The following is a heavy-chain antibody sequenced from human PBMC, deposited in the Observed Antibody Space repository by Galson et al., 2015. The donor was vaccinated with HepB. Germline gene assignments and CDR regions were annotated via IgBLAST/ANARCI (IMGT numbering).Heavy chain of an antibody. D-gene: IGHD1-26*01. CDR1: GFTVRTNS. V-gene: IGHV3-66*02. J-gene: IGHJ4*02. CDR3: ATERSTSGSYYFDN. CDR2: FYSGGST. Sequence: LRLSCAASGFTVRTNSMSWVRQAPGKGLEWVSVFYSGGSTYYADSVKGRFTISRVDSKNTLYLHMDSLRPEDTAVYYCATERSTSGSYYFDNWGQGTLVTVSS.